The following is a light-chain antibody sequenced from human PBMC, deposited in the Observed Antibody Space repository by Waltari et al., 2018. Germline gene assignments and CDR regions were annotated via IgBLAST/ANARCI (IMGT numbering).Light chain of an antibody. CDR1: SRDVGPYDY. CDR3: SSYTTSSTVYV. V-gene: IGLV2-14*03. J-gene: IGLJ1*01. Sequence: QSALTQPASVSGSPGQSITISCTGTSRDVGPYDYVSWYQQHPGKAPKLMIYDVTKRPSGIANRFSGSKSGNTASLTISGLQAEDEADYYCSSYTTSSTVYVFGTGTKVTVL. CDR2: DVT.